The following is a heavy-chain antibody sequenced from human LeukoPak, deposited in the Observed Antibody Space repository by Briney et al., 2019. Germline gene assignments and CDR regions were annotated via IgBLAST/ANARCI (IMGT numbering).Heavy chain of an antibody. V-gene: IGHV4-34*01. D-gene: IGHD3-22*01. CDR2: INHSGST. Sequence: SETLSLTCAVYGGSFSGYYWSWIRQPPGKGLEWIGEINHSGSTNYNPSLKSRVTISVDTSKKHFSLNLSSVTAADTAVYYCARESLFDSSGYYYVFGFDYWGQGILVTVSS. CDR3: ARESLFDSSGYYYVFGFDY. CDR1: GGSFSGYY. J-gene: IGHJ4*02.